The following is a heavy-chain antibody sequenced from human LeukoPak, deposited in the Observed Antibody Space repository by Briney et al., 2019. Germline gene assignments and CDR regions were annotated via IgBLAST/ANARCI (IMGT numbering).Heavy chain of an antibody. Sequence: GGSLRLSCAASGFTFTNYWMTWVRQSPGKGLEWVAYIKQDGSDKYYVDSVEGQFTISRDNAKNSLYLQMNNLRAEDTAVYYCASSFQAGPLDCCGQRILVTVSS. CDR3: ASSFQAGPLDC. V-gene: IGHV3-7*02. D-gene: IGHD6-19*01. CDR2: IKQDGSDK. CDR1: GFTFTNYW. J-gene: IGHJ4*02.